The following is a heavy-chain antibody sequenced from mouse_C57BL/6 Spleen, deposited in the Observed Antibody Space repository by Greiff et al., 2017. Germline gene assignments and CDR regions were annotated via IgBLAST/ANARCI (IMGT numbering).Heavy chain of an antibody. CDR3: ARAITTVVENYAMDY. CDR1: GYSITSGYD. J-gene: IGHJ4*01. CDR2: ISYSGST. D-gene: IGHD1-1*01. Sequence: EVKLMESGPGMVKPSQSLSLTCPVTGYSITSGYDWHWIRHFPGNKLEWMGYISYSGSTNYNPSLKSRISITHDTSKNHFFLKLNSVTTEDTATYYCARAITTVVENYAMDYWGQGTSVTVSS. V-gene: IGHV3-1*01.